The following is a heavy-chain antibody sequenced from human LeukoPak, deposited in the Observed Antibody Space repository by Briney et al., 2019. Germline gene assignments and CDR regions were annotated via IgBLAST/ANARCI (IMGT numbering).Heavy chain of an antibody. D-gene: IGHD5-12*01. V-gene: IGHV4-59*08. J-gene: IGHJ4*02. CDR2: IFYSGTGNT. Sequence: SEALSLTCTVSGGSISNYYWSLIRQPPGKELEWIGYIFYSGTGNTRYNPSLRSRAAISVDMSKNNFSLTLTSVTAADTAIYYCARHRGGYVPFDFWGQGALVTVSS. CDR3: ARHRGGYVPFDF. CDR1: GGSISNYY.